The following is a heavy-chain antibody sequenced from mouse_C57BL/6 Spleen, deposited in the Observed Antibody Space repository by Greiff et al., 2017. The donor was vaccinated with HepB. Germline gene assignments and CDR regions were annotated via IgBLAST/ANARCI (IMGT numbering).Heavy chain of an antibody. V-gene: IGHV2-5*01. J-gene: IGHJ4*01. CDR3: AKNGDYYGSSYAMDY. D-gene: IGHD1-1*01. CDR1: GFSLTSYG. Sequence: VQLQQSGPGLVQPSQSLSITCTVSGFSLTSYGVHWVRQSPGKGLEWLGVIWRGGSTDYNAAFMSRLSITKDNSKSQVFFKMNSLQADDTAIYYCAKNGDYYGSSYAMDYWGQGTSVTVSS. CDR2: IWRGGST.